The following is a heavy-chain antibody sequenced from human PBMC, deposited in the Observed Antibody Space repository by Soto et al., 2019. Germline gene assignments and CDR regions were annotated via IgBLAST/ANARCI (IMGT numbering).Heavy chain of an antibody. CDR3: VVGGHYYDSSGRPFDI. CDR1: GFTFSSYG. CDR2: IWYDGSNK. J-gene: IGHJ3*02. D-gene: IGHD3-22*01. Sequence: PGGSLRLSCAASGFTFSSYGMHWVRQAPGKGLEWVAVIWYDGSNKYYADSVKGRFTISRDNSKNTLYLQMNSLRAEDTAVYYCVVGGHYYDSSGRPFDIWGQGTMVTVSS. V-gene: IGHV3-33*01.